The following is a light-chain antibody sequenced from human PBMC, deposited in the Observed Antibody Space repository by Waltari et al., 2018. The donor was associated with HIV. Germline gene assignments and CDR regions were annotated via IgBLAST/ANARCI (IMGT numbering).Light chain of an antibody. CDR1: NIGSKS. J-gene: IGLJ2*01. Sequence: SYVLTQPPSVSVAPGKTARITCGGDNIGSKSVHWYQQKPGQAPVLVIYDDSDRPSGIPERFSGSNSGNTATLTISRVEAGDEADDYCQVWGGSSDHPGVVFGGGTKLTVL. CDR2: DDS. CDR3: QVWGGSSDHPGVV. V-gene: IGLV3-21*04.